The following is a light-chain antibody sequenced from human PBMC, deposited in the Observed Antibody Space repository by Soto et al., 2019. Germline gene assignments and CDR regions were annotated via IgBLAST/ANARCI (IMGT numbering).Light chain of an antibody. CDR3: QQSSFSPLT. CDR2: GAS. V-gene: IGKV3-20*01. CDR1: HSVVNNY. Sequence: EIVLTQSPGTLSLSPGERATLSCRASHSVVNNYLAWFQQKPGQAPRLLISGASSRVAGIPGRFSGSGSGTDFTLTISRLEPEDFAVYYCQQSSFSPLTFGGGTRVEIK. J-gene: IGKJ4*01.